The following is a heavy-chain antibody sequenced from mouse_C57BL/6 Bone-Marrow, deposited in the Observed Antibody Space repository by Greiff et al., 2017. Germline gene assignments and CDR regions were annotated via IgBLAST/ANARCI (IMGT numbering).Heavy chain of an antibody. Sequence: EVQGVESGGGLVQPGGSLKLSCAASGFTFSDYYMYWVRQTPEKRLEWVAYISNGGGSTYYPDTVKGRFTISRDNAKNTLYLQMSRLKSEDTAIYYCARHPTVVAFYAMDYWGQGTSVTVSS. J-gene: IGHJ4*01. CDR2: ISNGGGST. D-gene: IGHD1-1*01. CDR3: ARHPTVVAFYAMDY. V-gene: IGHV5-12*01. CDR1: GFTFSDYY.